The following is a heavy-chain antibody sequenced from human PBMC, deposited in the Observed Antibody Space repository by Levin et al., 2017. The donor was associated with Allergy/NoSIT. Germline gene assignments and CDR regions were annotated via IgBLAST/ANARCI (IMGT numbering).Heavy chain of an antibody. CDR3: ARELIYGSIMDAFDI. CDR1: GGSFSGYY. J-gene: IGHJ3*02. V-gene: IGHV4-34*01. D-gene: IGHD3-10*01. Sequence: TSETLSLTCAVYGGSFSGYYWSWIRQPPGKGLEWIGEINHSGSTNYNPSLKSRVTISVDTSKNQFSLKLSSVTAADTAVYYCARELIYGSIMDAFDIWGQGTMVTVSS. CDR2: INHSGST.